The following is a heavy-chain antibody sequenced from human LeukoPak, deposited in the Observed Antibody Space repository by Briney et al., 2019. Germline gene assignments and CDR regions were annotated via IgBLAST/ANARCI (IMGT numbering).Heavy chain of an antibody. Sequence: GGSLRLSCAASGFTFSSYSMNWVRQAPGMGLEWVSSISSGSSYIYYADSVKGRLTISRDNAKNSLYLQMNSLRAEDTAVYYCARDQYYDSSGYPSYWGQGILVTVSS. CDR1: GFTFSSYS. D-gene: IGHD3-22*01. CDR2: ISSGSSYI. CDR3: ARDQYYDSSGYPSY. V-gene: IGHV3-21*01. J-gene: IGHJ1*01.